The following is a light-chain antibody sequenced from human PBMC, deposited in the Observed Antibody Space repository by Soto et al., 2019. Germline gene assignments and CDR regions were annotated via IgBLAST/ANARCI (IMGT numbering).Light chain of an antibody. V-gene: IGLV1-44*01. J-gene: IGLJ3*02. Sequence: QSVLTQPPSVSGAPGQRVTISCTGNNSNLGAGNIVLWYQQVPGTAPKFLIYSDNERPSGVPDRFSASKSGTSASLAISGLQSEDEADYYCASWDDTLQGRVFGGGTKVTVL. CDR1: NSNLGAGNI. CDR2: SDN. CDR3: ASWDDTLQGRV.